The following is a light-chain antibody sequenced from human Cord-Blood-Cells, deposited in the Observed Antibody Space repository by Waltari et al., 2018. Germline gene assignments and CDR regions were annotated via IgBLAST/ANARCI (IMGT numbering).Light chain of an antibody. CDR3: SSYAGSNKRV. J-gene: IGLJ3*02. V-gene: IGLV2-8*01. CDR2: EVS. Sequence: QSALTQPPSASGPPGQSVTISCTGTSSDVGGYNYVPWYQQHPGKAPNIMIYEVSKRPSGVPDRFSGSKSGNTASLTVSGLQAEDEADYYCSSYAGSNKRVFGGGTKLTVL. CDR1: SSDVGGYNY.